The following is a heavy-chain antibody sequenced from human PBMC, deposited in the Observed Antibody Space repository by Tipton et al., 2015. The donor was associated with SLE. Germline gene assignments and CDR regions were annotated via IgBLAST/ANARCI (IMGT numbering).Heavy chain of an antibody. CDR2: LNYSGNT. J-gene: IGHJ4*02. CDR3: ASRGRWEQPEDY. V-gene: IGHV4-39*07. D-gene: IGHD1-26*01. Sequence: TLSLTCTVSGGSIRSSRHFWGWIRQPPGKGLEWIGVLNYSGNTYYNPSLKSPVTLSIDTSKNQFSLKMRSVTAADTAVYYCASRGRWEQPEDYWGQGTLVTVSS. CDR1: GGSIRSSRHF.